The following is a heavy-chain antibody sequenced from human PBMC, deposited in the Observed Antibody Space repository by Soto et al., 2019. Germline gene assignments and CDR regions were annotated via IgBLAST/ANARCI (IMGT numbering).Heavy chain of an antibody. V-gene: IGHV4-59*08. CDR2: IYYSGST. CDR3: ARRYGSAIDY. CDR1: GGTISSWY. Sequence: QVQLQESGPGLVKPSETLSLTCTVSGGTISSWYWSWIRQPPGKGLEWIGYIYYSGSTNCNPSLNCRVTISVDTSKNQFSLKLSSVTAADTAVYYCARRYGSAIDYWGQGTLVTVSS. J-gene: IGHJ4*02. D-gene: IGHD1-26*01.